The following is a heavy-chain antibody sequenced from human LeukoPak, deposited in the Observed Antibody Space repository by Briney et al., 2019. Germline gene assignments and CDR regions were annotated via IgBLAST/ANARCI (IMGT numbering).Heavy chain of an antibody. CDR3: TTYVGATAY. CDR2: IKTKTDDGAT. V-gene: IGHV3-15*01. CDR1: GFTFSNAR. D-gene: IGHD1-26*01. Sequence: KPGGSLRLSCAASGFTFSNARMNWVHQAPGKGLEWVGRIKTKTDDGATDYSAPVKARFTISRDDSKTTLYLQMNGLKTEDTAIYYCTTYVGATAYWGQGTLVTVSS. J-gene: IGHJ4*02.